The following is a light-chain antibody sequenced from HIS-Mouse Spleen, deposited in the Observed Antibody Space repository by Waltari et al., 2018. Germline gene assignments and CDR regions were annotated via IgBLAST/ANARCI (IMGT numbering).Light chain of an antibody. CDR1: SSDVGSYNL. Sequence: QSALTQPASVSGSPGQSITISCTGTSSDVGSYNLVSWYQQHPGKAPKLMIYEGSKRPSGVSNRFSGSKSGNTASLTISGLQAEDEADYYCCSYAGSSPLEVFGGGTKLTVL. J-gene: IGLJ3*02. CDR3: CSYAGSSPLEV. V-gene: IGLV2-23*01. CDR2: EGS.